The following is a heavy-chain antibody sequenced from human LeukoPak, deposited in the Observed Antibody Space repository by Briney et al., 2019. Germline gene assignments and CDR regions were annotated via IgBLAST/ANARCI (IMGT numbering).Heavy chain of an antibody. Sequence: SETLSLTCSVSGGSISSYYWSWIRQPPGKGLEWIGYIYYRGSTNYNPSLKSRVTISVDTSKNQFSLKLSSVTAADTAVYYCARGGRFGPYTAAFDIWGQGTMVTVSS. CDR2: IYYRGST. CDR1: GGSISSYY. CDR3: ARGGRFGPYTAAFDI. V-gene: IGHV4-59*12. D-gene: IGHD3-10*01. J-gene: IGHJ3*02.